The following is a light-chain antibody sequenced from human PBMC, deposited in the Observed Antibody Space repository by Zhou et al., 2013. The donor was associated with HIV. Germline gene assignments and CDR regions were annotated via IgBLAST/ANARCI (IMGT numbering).Light chain of an antibody. Sequence: ESVLTQSPGTLSLSPGERATLSCRASQSISSNYLAWYQQKPGQAPRLLIYAASNRATGIPDRFSGSGSGTDFTLTISSLEPEDFAVYYCQQRSNWPNTFGQGTKLEIK. CDR1: QSISSNY. CDR3: QQRSNWPNT. V-gene: IGKV3D-20*02. CDR2: AAS. J-gene: IGKJ2*01.